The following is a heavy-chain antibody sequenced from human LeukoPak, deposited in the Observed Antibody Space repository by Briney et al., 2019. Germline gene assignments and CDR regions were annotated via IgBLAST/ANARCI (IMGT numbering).Heavy chain of an antibody. CDR2: ISSSGSTI. J-gene: IGHJ4*02. CDR1: GFTFSSYE. V-gene: IGHV3-48*03. D-gene: IGHD3-22*01. CDR3: ARDNSRDSSGYDY. Sequence: GGSLRLSCAASGFTFSSYETNWVRQAPGKGLEWVSYISSSGSTIYYADSVKGRFTISRDNAKNSLYLQMNSLRAEDTAVYYCARDNSRDSSGYDYWGQGTLVTVSS.